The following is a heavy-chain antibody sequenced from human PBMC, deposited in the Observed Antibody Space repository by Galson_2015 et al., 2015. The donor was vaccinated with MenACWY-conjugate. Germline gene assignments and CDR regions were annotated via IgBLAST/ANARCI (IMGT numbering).Heavy chain of an antibody. Sequence: SLRLSCAASGFTFSTYAMSWVRQAPGKGLEWVSSISGSGRTTYYADSVKGRFTISRDNSKNTLYLQMNSLRAEDTAVYYCAKQPSTVTTESSWHWYFDLWGRGTLVTASS. D-gene: IGHD4-17*01. CDR3: AKQPSTVTTESSWHWYFDL. CDR1: GFTFSTYA. J-gene: IGHJ2*01. CDR2: ISGSGRTT. V-gene: IGHV3-23*01.